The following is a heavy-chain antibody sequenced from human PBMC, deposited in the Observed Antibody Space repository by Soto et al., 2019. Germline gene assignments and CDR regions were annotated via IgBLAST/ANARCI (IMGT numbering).Heavy chain of an antibody. CDR1: GGSFSGYY. CDR3: ARGGAHYDILTGSSAAKYYFDY. CDR2: INHSGGT. D-gene: IGHD3-9*01. V-gene: IGHV4-34*01. J-gene: IGHJ4*02. Sequence: SETLSLTCAVYGGSFSGYYWSWIRQPPGKGQEWIGEINHSGGTNYNPSLKSRVTISVDTSKNQFSLKLSSVTAADTAVYYCARGGAHYDILTGSSAAKYYFDYWGQGTLVTVSS.